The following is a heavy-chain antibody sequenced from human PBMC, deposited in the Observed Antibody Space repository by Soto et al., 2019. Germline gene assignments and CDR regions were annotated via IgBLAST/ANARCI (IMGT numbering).Heavy chain of an antibody. CDR2: ISAYNGNT. CDR3: ASPRAGGGYDSLSDYYYYYGMDV. D-gene: IGHD5-12*01. J-gene: IGHJ6*02. CDR1: GYTFTSYG. Sequence: GASVKVSCKASGYTFTSYGISWVRQAPGQGLEWMGWISAYNGNTNYAQKLQGRVTMTTDTSTSTAYMELRSLRSDDTAVYDCASPRAGGGYDSLSDYYYYYGMDVWGQGTTVTVSS. V-gene: IGHV1-18*01.